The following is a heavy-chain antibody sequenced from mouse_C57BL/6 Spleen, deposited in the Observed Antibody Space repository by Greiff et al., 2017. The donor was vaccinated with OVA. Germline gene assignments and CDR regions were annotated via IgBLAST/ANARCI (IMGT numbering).Heavy chain of an antibody. J-gene: IGHJ1*03. D-gene: IGHD2-2*01. CDR1: GFNIKDYY. CDR3: TAVVTTRGGYFDV. Sequence: VQLQQSGAELVRPGASVKLSCTASGFNIKDYYMHWVKQRPEQGLEWIGRIDPGGGDTEYAPKFQGKATMTADTSSNTAYLQRSSLTSEDTAVYYCTAVVTTRGGYFDVWGTGTTVTVSS. V-gene: IGHV14-1*01. CDR2: IDPGGGDT.